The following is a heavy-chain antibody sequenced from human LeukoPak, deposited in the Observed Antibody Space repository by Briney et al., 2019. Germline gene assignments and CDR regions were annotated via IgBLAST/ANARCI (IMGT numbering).Heavy chain of an antibody. CDR2: IYSGGSI. J-gene: IGHJ4*02. D-gene: IGHD3-22*01. Sequence: PGGSLRLSCAASGFTFSSNYMSWVRQAPGKGLEWVSVIYSGGSIYYADSVKGRFTISRDNSKNTLYLQMNSLRAEDTAAYYCARDRLEYYDSSGYLVDYWGQATLVTVSS. V-gene: IGHV3-66*02. CDR3: ARDRLEYYDSSGYLVDY. CDR1: GFTFSSNY.